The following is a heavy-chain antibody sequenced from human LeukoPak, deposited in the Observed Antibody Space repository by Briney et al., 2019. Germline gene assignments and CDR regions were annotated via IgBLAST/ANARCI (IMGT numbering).Heavy chain of an antibody. CDR3: ARGGYGDWDY. D-gene: IGHD4-17*01. CDR2: INHSGST. V-gene: IGHV4-34*01. Sequence: SETLSLTCAVYGGSFSGYYWSWIRQPPGKGLEWIGEINHSGSTNYNPSLKSRVTISVDTSKNQFSLKLSSVTAADTAVYYCARGGYGDWDYWGQGTLVTVSS. J-gene: IGHJ4*02. CDR1: GGSFSGYY.